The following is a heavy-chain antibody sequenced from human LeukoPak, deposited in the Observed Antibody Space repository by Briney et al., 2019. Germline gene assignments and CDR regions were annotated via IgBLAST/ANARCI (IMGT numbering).Heavy chain of an antibody. Sequence: PSETLSLTCTVSGGSISSYYWSWIRQPPGKGLEWIGYIYYSGSTNYNPSLKSRVTISVDTSKNQFSLKLSSVTAADTAVYYCARERGRDAFDIRGQGTMVTVSS. CDR1: GGSISSYY. J-gene: IGHJ3*02. V-gene: IGHV4-59*01. CDR2: IYYSGST. CDR3: ARERGRDAFDI.